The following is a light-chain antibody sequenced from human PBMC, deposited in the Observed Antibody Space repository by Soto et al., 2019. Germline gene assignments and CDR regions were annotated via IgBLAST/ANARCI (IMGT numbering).Light chain of an antibody. J-gene: IGLJ1*01. CDR1: SSNIGGNS. CDR2: DDN. Sequence: QSVLTQPPSVSAAPGQKVTISCSGSSSNIGGNSVSLYQQLPGTAPKLLIYDDNKRPSGIPDRLSGSKSGTSATLGITGFQTGDEADYYCGSWDSSLSAYVFGTGTKVTVL. CDR3: GSWDSSLSAYV. V-gene: IGLV1-51*01.